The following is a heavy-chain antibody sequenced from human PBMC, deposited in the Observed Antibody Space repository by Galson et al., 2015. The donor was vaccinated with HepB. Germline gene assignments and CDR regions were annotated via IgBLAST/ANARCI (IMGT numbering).Heavy chain of an antibody. J-gene: IGHJ4*02. Sequence: SLRLSCAASGFTFSSYAMHWVRQAPGKGLEWVAVISYDGSNKYYADSVKGRFTISRDNSKNTLYLQMNSLRAEDTAVYYCARDKDLGGDYWGQGTLVTVSS. CDR2: ISYDGSNK. D-gene: IGHD3-3*01. CDR3: ARDKDLGGDY. V-gene: IGHV3-30*04. CDR1: GFTFSSYA.